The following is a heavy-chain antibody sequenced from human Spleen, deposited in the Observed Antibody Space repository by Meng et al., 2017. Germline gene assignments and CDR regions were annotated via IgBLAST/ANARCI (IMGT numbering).Heavy chain of an antibody. Sequence: GESLKISCAASGFSFSTYSMNWVRQGPGQGLEWVSLISSSSSSYVYYADSLKGRFTISREDGKNSLYPQMNSLRAEDTAVYYCAREQAHCSGDGCQFGYGMDVWGQGTMVTVSS. J-gene: IGHJ6*02. CDR2: ISSSSSSYV. D-gene: IGHD2-15*01. CDR1: GFSFSTYS. CDR3: AREQAHCSGDGCQFGYGMDV. V-gene: IGHV3-21*01.